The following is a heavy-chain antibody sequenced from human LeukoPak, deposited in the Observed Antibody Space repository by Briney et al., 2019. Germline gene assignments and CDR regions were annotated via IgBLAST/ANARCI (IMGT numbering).Heavy chain of an antibody. CDR1: GGSVSSSTYY. Sequence: PSGTLSLTCTVSGGSVSSSTYYWAWIRQPPGKGLEWIGSMYYGGSSYHSPSLKSRITISVDTSKNQFSLKLSSVTAADTAVYYCASQREQWLVPQVEYYFEYWGQGAPVTVSS. J-gene: IGHJ4*02. D-gene: IGHD6-19*01. V-gene: IGHV4-39*01. CDR2: MYYGGSS. CDR3: ASQREQWLVPQVEYYFEY.